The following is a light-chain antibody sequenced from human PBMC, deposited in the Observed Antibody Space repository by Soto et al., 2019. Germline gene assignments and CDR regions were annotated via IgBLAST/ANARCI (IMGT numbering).Light chain of an antibody. Sequence: EIVMTQSPATLSVSPGERATLSCRASQNVFSNLAWYQQKPGQAPRLLIYGASTRATGTPGRFSGSGSGTECTLTISSLQSEDFAVYYCHQYDNWPPWTFGQGTKVEI. J-gene: IGKJ1*01. CDR2: GAS. V-gene: IGKV3-15*01. CDR1: QNVFSN. CDR3: HQYDNWPPWT.